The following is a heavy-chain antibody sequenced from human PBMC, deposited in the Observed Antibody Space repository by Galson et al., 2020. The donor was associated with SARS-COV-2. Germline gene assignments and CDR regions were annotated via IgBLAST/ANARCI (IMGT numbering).Heavy chain of an antibody. V-gene: IGHV4-39*01. CDR2: IYYNGNT. J-gene: IGHJ6*02. CDR1: GGSFNNNNYF. D-gene: IGHD2-15*01. CDR3: ARQCTGGRCYPNSYYYGMDV. Sequence: ASETLSLTCSVSGGSFNNNNYFWGWIRQPPGKGLEWVGTIYYNGNTYYNPSLMSRVAISVDTSKNQFSLRLTSVTAADTAVYYCARQCTGGRCYPNSYYYGMDVWGQGTTVTVSS.